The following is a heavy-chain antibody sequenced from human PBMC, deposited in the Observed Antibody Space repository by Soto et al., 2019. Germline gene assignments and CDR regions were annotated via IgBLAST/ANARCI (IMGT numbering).Heavy chain of an antibody. D-gene: IGHD3-10*01. V-gene: IGHV1-69*01. CDR1: GGTFSSYA. CDR2: TIPIFGTA. J-gene: IGHJ6*02. Sequence: QVQLGQSGAEVKKPGASVKVSCKASGGTFSSYAISWVRQAPGQGLEWMGGTIPIFGTANYAQKFKGRVTSTGDESTNTAYMHLPSLRSDHTAVYDCARSFLHSGAGNYANNYYCYNRMDIWVQGPTVTASS. CDR3: ARSFLHSGAGNYANNYYCYNRMDI.